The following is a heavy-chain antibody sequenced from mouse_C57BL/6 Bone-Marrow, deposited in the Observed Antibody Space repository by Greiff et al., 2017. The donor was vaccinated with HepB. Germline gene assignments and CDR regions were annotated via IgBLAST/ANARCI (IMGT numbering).Heavy chain of an antibody. J-gene: IGHJ1*03. Sequence: DVMLVESGGGLVKPGGSLKLSCAASGFTFSDYGMHWVRQAPEKGLEWVAYISSGSSTIYYADTVKGRFTISRDNAKNTLFLQMTSLRSEDTAMYYCARSYGNYEYFDVWGTGTTVTVSS. CDR1: GFTFSDYG. CDR2: ISSGSSTI. CDR3: ARSYGNYEYFDV. D-gene: IGHD2-1*01. V-gene: IGHV5-17*01.